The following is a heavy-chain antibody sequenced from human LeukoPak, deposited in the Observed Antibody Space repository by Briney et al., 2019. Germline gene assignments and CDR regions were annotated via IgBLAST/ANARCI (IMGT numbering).Heavy chain of an antibody. CDR2: IRYDGSNK. D-gene: IGHD2-15*01. Sequence: GGSLRLSCAASGFTFSSYGMHWVRQAPGKGLEWVAFIRYDGSNKYYADSVKGRFTISRDNSKNTLYLQMNSLRAEDTAVYYCAKPGYCSGGSCYYSFFDYWGQGTLVTVSS. CDR3: AKPGYCSGGSCYYSFFDY. CDR1: GFTFSSYG. J-gene: IGHJ4*02. V-gene: IGHV3-30*02.